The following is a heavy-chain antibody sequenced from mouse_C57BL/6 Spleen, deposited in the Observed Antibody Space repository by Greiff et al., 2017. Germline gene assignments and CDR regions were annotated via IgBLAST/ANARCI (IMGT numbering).Heavy chain of an antibody. CDR2: IYPGSGST. J-gene: IGHJ2*01. CDR3: ARCDYEYDVGGYYFDY. V-gene: IGHV1-55*01. CDR1: GYTFTSYW. Sequence: QVQLQQPGAELVKPGASVKMSCKASGYTFTSYWITWVKQRPGQGLEWIGDIYPGSGSTNYNEKFKSKATLTVDTSSSTAYMQLSSLTSEDSAVYYCARCDYEYDVGGYYFDYWGQGTTLTVSS. D-gene: IGHD2-4*01.